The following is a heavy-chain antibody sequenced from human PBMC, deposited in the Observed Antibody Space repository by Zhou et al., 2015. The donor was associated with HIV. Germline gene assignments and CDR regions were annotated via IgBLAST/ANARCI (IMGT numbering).Heavy chain of an antibody. D-gene: IGHD6-19*01. CDR2: ISTDNGDT. CDR3: AREKGTGWVFDY. V-gene: IGHV1-18*01. J-gene: IGHJ4*02. Sequence: QVQLVQSGAEVKKSGASVIVSCKASGYTFPSYALSWVRQAPGQGLEWIGWISTDNGDTKYAQRWQGRVTMTTDTSTSAAYIEVRSLRSDDTAVYYCAREKGTGWVFDYWGQGTLVTVSS. CDR1: GYTFPSYA.